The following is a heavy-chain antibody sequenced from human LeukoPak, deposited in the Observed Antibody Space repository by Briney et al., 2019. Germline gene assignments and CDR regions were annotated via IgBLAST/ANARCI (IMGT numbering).Heavy chain of an antibody. Sequence: SETLSLTCAVSGYSISSGYYWGWIRQPPGKGLEWIGSIYHSGSTYYNPSLKSRVTISVDTSKNQFSLKLSSVTAADTAVYYCARSPLLWFGELLYYFDYWGQGTLVTVSS. CDR2: IYHSGST. CDR3: ARSPLLWFGELLYYFDY. D-gene: IGHD3-10*01. J-gene: IGHJ4*02. V-gene: IGHV4-38-2*01. CDR1: GYSISSGYY.